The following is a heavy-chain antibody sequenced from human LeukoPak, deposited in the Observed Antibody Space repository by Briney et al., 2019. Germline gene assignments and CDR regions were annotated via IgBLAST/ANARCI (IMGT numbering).Heavy chain of an antibody. V-gene: IGHV1-69*13. J-gene: IGHJ4*02. Sequence: SVKVSCKASGYTFTSYAIHWVRQAPGQGLEWMGWITPSGGTNYPQKFQGRVTITADESTSTAYMELSSLRSEDTAVYYCAKNQDYGGSTLYYFDYWGQGTPVTVSS. CDR3: AKNQDYGGSTLYYFDY. D-gene: IGHD4-23*01. CDR1: GYTFTSYA. CDR2: ITPSGGT.